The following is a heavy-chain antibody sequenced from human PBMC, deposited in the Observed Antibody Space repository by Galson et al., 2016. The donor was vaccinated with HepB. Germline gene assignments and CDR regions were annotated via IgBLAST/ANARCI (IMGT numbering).Heavy chain of an antibody. D-gene: IGHD6-13*01. Sequence: QSGAEVKKPGESLTISCQGFGFSFTNYWIGWVRHMPGKGLEWMVIIYPGDSDTRYSPSFEGQVTISADKSISTAYLQWSSLKASDTAIYYCARQWGLIVATGPFDPWGQGTLVTVSS. J-gene: IGHJ5*02. V-gene: IGHV5-51*01. CDR3: ARQWGLIVATGPFDP. CDR1: GFSFTNYW. CDR2: IYPGDSDT.